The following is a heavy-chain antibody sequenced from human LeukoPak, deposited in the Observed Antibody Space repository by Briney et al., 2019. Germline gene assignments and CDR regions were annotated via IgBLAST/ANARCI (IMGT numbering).Heavy chain of an antibody. V-gene: IGHV3-33*01. CDR2: IWYDGNNK. CDR1: GFTFSSYG. D-gene: IGHD3-10*01. CDR3: TTDPGARFGVGYYYYGMDV. J-gene: IGHJ6*02. Sequence: GGSLRLSCAASGFTFSSYGMHWVRQAPGKGLEWVAVIWYDGNNKFYADSVKGRFTISRDKSKNTLYVQMNSLKTEDTAVYYCTTDPGARFGVGYYYYGMDVWGQGTTVTVSS.